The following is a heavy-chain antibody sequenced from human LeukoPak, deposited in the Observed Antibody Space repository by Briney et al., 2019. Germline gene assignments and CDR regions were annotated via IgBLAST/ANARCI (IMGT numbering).Heavy chain of an antibody. CDR3: ARAPYGGNSVLLNY. CDR2: IIPIFGTA. D-gene: IGHD4-23*01. V-gene: IGHV1-69*05. CDR1: EGTFSSYA. J-gene: IGHJ4*02. Sequence: SVKVSCKASEGTFSSYAISWVRQAPGQGLEWMGGIIPIFGTANYAQKFQGRVTMTRDTSTSTVYMEVSSLRSEDTAVYYCARAPYGGNSVLLNYWGQGTLVTVSS.